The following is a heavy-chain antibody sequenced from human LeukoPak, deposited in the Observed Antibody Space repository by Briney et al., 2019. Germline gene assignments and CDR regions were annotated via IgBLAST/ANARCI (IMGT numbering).Heavy chain of an antibody. CDR2: INTDGSST. CDR1: GFTFISYG. CDR3: ARGGVTYDY. Sequence: GGSRRLSCPPSGFTFISYGIHWFRQGPGKGLVWVSRINTDGSSTSYADSVKGRFTISRDDAKNTLYLQMNSLRVEDTAVYYCARGGVTYDYWGQGTLVTVSS. J-gene: IGHJ4*02. V-gene: IGHV3-74*01. D-gene: IGHD2-21*02.